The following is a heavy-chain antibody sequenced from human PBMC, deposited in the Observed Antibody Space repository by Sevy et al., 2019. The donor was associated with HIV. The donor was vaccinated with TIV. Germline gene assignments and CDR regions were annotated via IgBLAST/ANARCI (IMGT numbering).Heavy chain of an antibody. CDR2: IKQDGSEE. D-gene: IGHD1-26*01. CDR1: GFTFSSYW. J-gene: IGHJ4*02. V-gene: IGHV3-7*01. CDR3: ARDPTRRYDY. Sequence: GGSLRLSCVASGFTFSSYWMSWVRQAPGKGLEWVATIKQDGSEEFYVDSVKGRFTLSRDNAKNSLYLQMNSLRGEDTVVYYCARDPTRRYDYWGQGTLVTVSS.